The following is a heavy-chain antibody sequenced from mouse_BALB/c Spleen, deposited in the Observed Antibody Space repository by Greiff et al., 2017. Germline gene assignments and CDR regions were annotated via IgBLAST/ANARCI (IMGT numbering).Heavy chain of an antibody. V-gene: IGHV1-69*02. CDR3: TSGGKRDY. Sequence: VQLQQSGAELVRPGASVKLSCKASGYTFTSYWINWVKQRPGQGLEWIGNIYPSDSYTNYNQKFKDKATLTVDKSSSTAYMQLSSPTSEDSAVYYCTSGGKRDYWGQGTTLTVSS. CDR2: IYPSDSYT. J-gene: IGHJ2*01. CDR1: GYTFTSYW. D-gene: IGHD2-1*01.